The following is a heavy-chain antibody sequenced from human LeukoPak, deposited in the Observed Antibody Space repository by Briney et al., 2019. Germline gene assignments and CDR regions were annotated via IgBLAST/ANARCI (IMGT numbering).Heavy chain of an antibody. D-gene: IGHD2-21*02. CDR3: VKDWRNEANCGGDCLES. Sequence: GGSLRLSRAASGFTFSSYAMSWVRQAPGKGLGWVSSMNSGGDTYYADSVKGRFTISRDNYKNTLYLQMNSLRAEDTAVYYCVKDWRNEANCGGDCLESWGQGTLVTVSS. V-gene: IGHV3-23*01. CDR1: GFTFSSYA. J-gene: IGHJ4*02. CDR2: MNSGGDT.